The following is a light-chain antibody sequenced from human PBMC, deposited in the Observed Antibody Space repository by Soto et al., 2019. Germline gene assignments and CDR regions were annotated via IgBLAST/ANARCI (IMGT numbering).Light chain of an antibody. CDR3: QLYGSSPLYN. CDR1: QSVSSSY. V-gene: IGKV3-20*01. CDR2: GAS. J-gene: IGKJ2*01. Sequence: ETVLTQSPGTLSLSPGERVTLSCRTSQSVSSSYLAWYQQKPGQAPRLLIYGASSRATGIPDRFTGSTSGTDFTLTISSLEPEDFAVYYCQLYGSSPLYNFGQGTKLEIK.